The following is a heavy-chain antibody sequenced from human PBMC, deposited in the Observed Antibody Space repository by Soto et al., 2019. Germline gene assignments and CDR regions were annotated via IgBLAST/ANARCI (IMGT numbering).Heavy chain of an antibody. Sequence: PGGSLRLSCAASGFTFATYGMHWVRRAPGKGLEWVAVISYDGSNKYYADSVKGRFTISRDNSKNTLYLQMNSLRAEDTAVYYCATAVIAVAGRAFDYWGQGTLVTVSS. V-gene: IGHV3-30*05. CDR3: ATAVIAVAGRAFDY. CDR1: GFTFATYG. CDR2: ISYDGSNK. D-gene: IGHD6-19*01. J-gene: IGHJ4*02.